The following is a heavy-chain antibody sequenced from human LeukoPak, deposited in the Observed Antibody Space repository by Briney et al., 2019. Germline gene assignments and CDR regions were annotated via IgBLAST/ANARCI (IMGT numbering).Heavy chain of an antibody. CDR2: IFPSGGEI. CDR1: GFTFSSYS. Sequence: GGSLRLPCAASGFTFSSYSMIWVRQPPGKGLEWVSSIFPSGGEIHYADSVRGRFTVSRDNSKSTLSLQMNSLRAEDTAIYYCATYRQVLLPFESWGQGTLVTVSS. J-gene: IGHJ4*02. V-gene: IGHV3-23*01. CDR3: ATYRQVLLPFES. D-gene: IGHD2-8*02.